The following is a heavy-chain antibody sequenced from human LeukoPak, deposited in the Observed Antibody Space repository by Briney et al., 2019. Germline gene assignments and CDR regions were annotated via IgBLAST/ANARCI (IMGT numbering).Heavy chain of an antibody. V-gene: IGHV3-21*01. J-gene: IGHJ6*02. Sequence: PGGSLRLSCAASGFTFSSYSMNWGRQAPGKGLEWVSSISSSGRYIYYADSVKGRFTISSDNAKNSLYLQMNRLRAEDTAVYYCAREILYFETGYYYDYYYGMDLWGQGTTVTVSS. CDR3: AREILYFETGYYYDYYYGMDL. CDR1: GFTFSSYS. CDR2: ISSSGRYI. D-gene: IGHD3-22*01.